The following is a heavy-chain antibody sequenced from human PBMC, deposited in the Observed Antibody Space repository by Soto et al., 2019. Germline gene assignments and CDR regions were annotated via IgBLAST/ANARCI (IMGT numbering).Heavy chain of an antibody. D-gene: IGHD1-26*01. V-gene: IGHV1-18*04. CDR3: ARSIVGAKASYYFDY. CDR2: ISAYNGNT. Sequence: ASVKVPCTASGYTFTSYGISWVRQAPVQGLEWMGWISAYNGNTNYAQKLQGGVTMTKDTSPSTAYMELRSLRSDDTAVYYCARSIVGAKASYYFDYWGQGTLVTVSS. J-gene: IGHJ4*02. CDR1: GYTFTSYG.